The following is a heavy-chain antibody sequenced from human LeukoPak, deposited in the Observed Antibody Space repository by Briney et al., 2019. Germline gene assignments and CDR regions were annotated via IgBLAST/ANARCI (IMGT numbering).Heavy chain of an antibody. J-gene: IGHJ4*02. Sequence: ASVKLSCKASGYTFTGYYMHWVRQAPGQRLEWMGWINPNSGGTNYAQKFQGRVTMTRDTSISTAYMELSRLRSDDTAVYYCASRSIQKGNFDYWGQGTLVTVSS. CDR3: ASRSIQKGNFDY. CDR2: INPNSGGT. CDR1: GYTFTGYY. V-gene: IGHV1-2*02. D-gene: IGHD6-6*01.